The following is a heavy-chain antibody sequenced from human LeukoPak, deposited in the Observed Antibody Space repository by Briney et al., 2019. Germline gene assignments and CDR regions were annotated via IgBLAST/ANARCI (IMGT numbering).Heavy chain of an antibody. D-gene: IGHD3-22*01. CDR1: GFTFSSYG. Sequence: GGSLRLSCAASGFTFSSYGMHWVRQAPGKGLEGVAFIRYDGSNKYYADSVKGRFTISRDNSKNTLYLQMNSLRAEDTAVYYCAKVGDYYDSSGYYIWGQGTLVTVSS. V-gene: IGHV3-30*02. CDR3: AKVGDYYDSSGYYI. J-gene: IGHJ4*02. CDR2: IRYDGSNK.